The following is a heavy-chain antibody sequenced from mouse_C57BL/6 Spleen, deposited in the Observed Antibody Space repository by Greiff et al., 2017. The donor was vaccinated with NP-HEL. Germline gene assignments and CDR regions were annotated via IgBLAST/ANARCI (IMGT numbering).Heavy chain of an antibody. Sequence: VQLQQSGPELVKPGASVKIPCKASGYTFTDYNMDWVKQSHGKSLQWIGDINPNNGGTIYNQKFKGKATLTVDKSSSTAYMELRSLTSEDTAVYYCARSSNYIYAMDYWGQGTSVTVSS. V-gene: IGHV1-18*01. CDR1: GYTFTDYN. D-gene: IGHD2-5*01. CDR3: ARSSNYIYAMDY. J-gene: IGHJ4*01. CDR2: INPNNGGT.